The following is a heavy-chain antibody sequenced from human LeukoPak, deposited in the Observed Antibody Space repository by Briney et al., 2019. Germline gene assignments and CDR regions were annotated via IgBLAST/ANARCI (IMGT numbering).Heavy chain of an antibody. Sequence: GGSLRLSCAASGFTFSSYSMNWVRQAPGKGLEWVSSISSSSSYIYYADSVKGRFTISRDNAKNSLYLQMNSLRAEDTAVYYCAKLMAAAGDFDYWGQGTLVTVSS. V-gene: IGHV3-21*04. CDR2: ISSSSSYI. D-gene: IGHD6-13*01. CDR3: AKLMAAAGDFDY. CDR1: GFTFSSYS. J-gene: IGHJ4*02.